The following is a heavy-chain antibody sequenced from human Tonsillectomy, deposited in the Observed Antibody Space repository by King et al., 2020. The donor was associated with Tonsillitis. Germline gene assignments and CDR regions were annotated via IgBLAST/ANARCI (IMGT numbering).Heavy chain of an antibody. D-gene: IGHD3-3*01. CDR1: GYSFSNYW. J-gene: IGHJ4*02. CDR2: IYPGDSDT. V-gene: IGHV5-51*01. Sequence: QLVQSGAEVKKPGESLKISCSGSGYSFSNYWIAWVRQMPGKGLEWMGIIYPGDSDTTYSPSFEGQVSISADKSLTTAYLQWSSLKASDTAMYYCAGSLTVCGTADDWGQGTLVTVAS. CDR3: AGSLTVCGTADD.